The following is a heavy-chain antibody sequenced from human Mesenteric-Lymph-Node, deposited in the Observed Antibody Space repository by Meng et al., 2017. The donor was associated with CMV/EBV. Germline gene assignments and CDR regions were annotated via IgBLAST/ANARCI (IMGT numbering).Heavy chain of an antibody. J-gene: IGHJ4*02. CDR2: INHSGST. CDR1: GGSFSGYY. D-gene: IGHD3-9*01. Sequence: QGRLHRWGAGLLKPSETLSVTCAVYGGSFSGYYWNWIRQSPEKGLEWIGEINHSGSTTYNPSFTSRIIISVDTSTNQISLNMSSVTAADTAVYYCARGSSYDILTGYFDYWGQGALVTVSS. CDR3: ARGSSYDILTGYFDY. V-gene: IGHV4-34*01.